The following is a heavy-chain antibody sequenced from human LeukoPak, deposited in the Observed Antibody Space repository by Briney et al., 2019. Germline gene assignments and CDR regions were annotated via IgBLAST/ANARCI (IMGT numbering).Heavy chain of an antibody. CDR2: IYSGGDT. J-gene: IGHJ4*02. V-gene: IGHV3-66*01. Sequence: GGSLRLSCAASGFTVTTNYMTWVRQAPGKGLEWVSVIYSGGDTYYADSVKGRFTISRDDSKNTLYLQMNSLRAEDTAVYYCARTSYGSGSYSDYWGQGTLVTVSS. CDR3: ARTSYGSGSYSDY. CDR1: GFTVTTNY. D-gene: IGHD3-10*01.